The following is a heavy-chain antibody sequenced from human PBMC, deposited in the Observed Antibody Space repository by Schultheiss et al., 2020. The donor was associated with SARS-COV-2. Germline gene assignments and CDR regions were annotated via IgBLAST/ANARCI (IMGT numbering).Heavy chain of an antibody. V-gene: IGHV1-69*05. CDR3: AAYSSSWYGNYYYYGMDV. J-gene: IGHJ6*02. CDR1: GGTFSSYA. Sequence: SVKVSCKASGGTFSSYAISWVRQAPGQGLEWMGGIIPIFGTANYAQKFQGRVTMTTDTSTSTAYMELRSLRSDDTAVYYCAAYSSSWYGNYYYYGMDVWGQGTTVTVSS. CDR2: IIPIFGTA. D-gene: IGHD6-13*01.